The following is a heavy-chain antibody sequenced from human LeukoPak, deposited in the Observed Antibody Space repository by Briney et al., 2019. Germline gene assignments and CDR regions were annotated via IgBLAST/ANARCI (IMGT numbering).Heavy chain of an antibody. CDR2: IIPILGIA. CDR3: ARERIYYDSSGYYVLGAFDI. V-gene: IGHV1-69*04. J-gene: IGHJ3*02. CDR1: GGTFSSYA. D-gene: IGHD3-22*01. Sequence: ASVKVSCKASGGTFSSYAISWVRQAPGQGLEWMGRIIPILGIANYAQKFQGRVTITADKSTSTAYMELSSLRSEDTAVYYCARERIYYDSSGYYVLGAFDIWGQGTMVTVSS.